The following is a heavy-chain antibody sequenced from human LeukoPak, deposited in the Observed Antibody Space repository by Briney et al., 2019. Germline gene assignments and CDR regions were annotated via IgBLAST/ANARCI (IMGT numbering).Heavy chain of an antibody. CDR1: GFSLSTSGVG. J-gene: IGHJ5*02. V-gene: IGHV2-5*01. CDR2: IYWNDDK. Sequence: SGPTLVKPTQTLTLTCTFSGFSLSTSGVGVGWIRQPPGKALEWLALIYWNDDKRYSPSLKSRLTITKDTSKTQVVLTMTNMDPVDTATYYCAHSLLRYFDWPHPRYNWFDPWGQGTLVTVSS. CDR3: AHSLLRYFDWPHPRYNWFDP. D-gene: IGHD3-9*01.